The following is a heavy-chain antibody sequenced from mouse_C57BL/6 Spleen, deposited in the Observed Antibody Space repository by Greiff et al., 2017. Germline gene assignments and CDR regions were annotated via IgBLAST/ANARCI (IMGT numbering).Heavy chain of an antibody. D-gene: IGHD2-1*01. CDR1: GYTFTDYA. J-gene: IGHJ4*01. CDR2: ISTYYGDA. V-gene: IGHV1-67*01. Sequence: VQLQQSGPELVRPGVSVKISCKGSGYTFTDYAMHWVKQSHAKSLEWIGVISTYYGDASYNQKFKGKATMTVDKSSSTAYMELARLTSEDSAVYYCASEVTFYCYAMDYWGQGTSVTVSS. CDR3: ASEVTFYCYAMDY.